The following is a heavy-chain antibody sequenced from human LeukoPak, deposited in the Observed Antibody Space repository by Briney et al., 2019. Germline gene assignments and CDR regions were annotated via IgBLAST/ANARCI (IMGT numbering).Heavy chain of an antibody. D-gene: IGHD4-17*01. Sequence: PGGSLRLSCAASGFTVSSNYMSWVRQAPGKGLEWVSVIYSGGRTYYADSVKGRFTISRDNSKNTLYLQMNSLRAEDTAVYYCAKEYGDFPFDYWGQGTLVTVSS. CDR3: AKEYGDFPFDY. J-gene: IGHJ4*02. CDR2: IYSGGRT. V-gene: IGHV3-53*01. CDR1: GFTVSSNY.